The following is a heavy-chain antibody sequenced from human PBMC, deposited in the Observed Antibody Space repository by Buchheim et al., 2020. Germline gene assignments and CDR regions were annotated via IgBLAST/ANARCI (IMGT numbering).Heavy chain of an antibody. Sequence: QVQLVESGGGVVQPGRSLRLSCAASGFTFSSYGMHWVRQAPGKGLEWVAVISYDGSNKYYADSVKGRFTISRDNSKKTLYLQMNSLRAEDTAAYYCAKDRWAYWGQGTL. J-gene: IGHJ4*02. D-gene: IGHD4-23*01. V-gene: IGHV3-30*18. CDR3: AKDRWAY. CDR1: GFTFSSYG. CDR2: ISYDGSNK.